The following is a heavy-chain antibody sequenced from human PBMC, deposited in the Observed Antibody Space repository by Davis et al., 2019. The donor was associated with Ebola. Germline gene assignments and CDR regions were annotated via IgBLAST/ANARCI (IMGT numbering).Heavy chain of an antibody. Sequence: GESLKISCAASGFTFSSYGMHWVRQAPGKGLEWVAVISYDGSSKYYADSVKGRFTISRDNSKNTLYLQMSSLRAEDTTMYYCAKGGCSSSTCYQNYWGQGTLVTVSS. CDR2: ISYDGSSK. D-gene: IGHD2-2*01. CDR3: AKGGCSSSTCYQNY. J-gene: IGHJ4*02. CDR1: GFTFSSYG. V-gene: IGHV3-30*18.